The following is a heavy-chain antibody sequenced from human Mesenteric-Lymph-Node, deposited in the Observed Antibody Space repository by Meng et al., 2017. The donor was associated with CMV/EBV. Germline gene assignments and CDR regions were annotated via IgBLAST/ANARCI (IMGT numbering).Heavy chain of an antibody. CDR1: GFTFSTYA. V-gene: IGHV3-30-3*01. D-gene: IGHD6-19*01. Sequence: GESLKISCAASGFTFSTYAMHWVRQAPGKGLEWVAIISYDGSNKYYADSVKGRFTISRDNSKNTLYLQMNSLRAEDTAVYYCAKVSSGWRDVWGQGTTVTVS. J-gene: IGHJ6*02. CDR2: ISYDGSNK. CDR3: AKVSSGWRDV.